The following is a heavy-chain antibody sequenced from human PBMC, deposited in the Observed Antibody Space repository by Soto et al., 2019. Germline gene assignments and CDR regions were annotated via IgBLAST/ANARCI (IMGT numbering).Heavy chain of an antibody. CDR3: ARVRIVGAREIDF. CDR1: GYTFNRHG. V-gene: IGHV1-18*04. CDR2: ISGYNGDI. Sequence: QVHLVQSGGEVKKPGTSVKVSCKASGYTFNRHGITWVRQAPGQGLEWMGWISGYNGDINYEQKFQGRVTLSSDTLTSTVSLELKSLRFDDTAVYYCARVRIVGAREIDFWGQGTLVTVSS. J-gene: IGHJ4*02. D-gene: IGHD1-26*01.